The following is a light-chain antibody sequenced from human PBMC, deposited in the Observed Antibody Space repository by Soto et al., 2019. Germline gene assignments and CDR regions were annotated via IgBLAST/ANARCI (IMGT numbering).Light chain of an antibody. V-gene: IGKV1-5*03. CDR1: ESISSW. CDR2: KAS. CDR3: HQYSASHT. J-gene: IGKJ4*01. Sequence: DIQMTQSPSTLSASVGDRIIITCRASESISSWLAWYQQKPGKAPKLLIYKASTLERGVPSRFSASGSGTEFTLTISSLQPDDSATYFCHQYSASHTFGGGTKGEIK.